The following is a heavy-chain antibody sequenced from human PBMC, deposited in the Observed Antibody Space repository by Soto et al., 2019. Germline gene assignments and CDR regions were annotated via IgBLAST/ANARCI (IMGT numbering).Heavy chain of an antibody. D-gene: IGHD3-10*01. CDR1: GFTFSNAW. Sequence: EVQLVESGGGLVKPGGSLRLSCAASGFTFSNAWMSWVRQAPGKGLEWVGRIKSKTDGGTTDYAAPVKGRFTISRXXXXXXXXXXXXXXXXXXXXVYXXTXXXGSGGWGQGTLVTVSS. CDR3: TXXXGSGG. J-gene: IGHJ4*02. V-gene: IGHV3-15*01. CDR2: IKSKTDGGTT.